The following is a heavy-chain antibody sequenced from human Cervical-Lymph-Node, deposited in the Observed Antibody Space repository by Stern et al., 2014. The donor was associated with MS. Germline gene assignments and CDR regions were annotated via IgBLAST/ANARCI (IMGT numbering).Heavy chain of an antibody. CDR1: GGTFSNSG. V-gene: IGHV1-69*06. CDR2: IIPLFGTT. J-gene: IGHJ4*02. CDR3: ARDLGVGPTAY. Sequence: VQLVESGAEVRKPGSSVKVSFKASGGTFSNSGISWVRQAPGQGLEWMGGIIPLFGTTNYAQKFQGRVTITADKSTGTAFLELRSLTSDDTAVYYCARDLGVGPTAYWGQGTLVTVSS. D-gene: IGHD1-26*01.